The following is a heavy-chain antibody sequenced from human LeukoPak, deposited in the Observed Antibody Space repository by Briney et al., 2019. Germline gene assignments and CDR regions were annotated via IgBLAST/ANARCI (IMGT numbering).Heavy chain of an antibody. D-gene: IGHD2-2*01. CDR2: VYYSGST. Sequence: SETLSLTCTVSGGSISSGDYYWSWIRQPPGKGLEWIGYVYYSGSTYYNPSLKSRVTISVDTSKNQFSLKLSSVTAADTAVYYCARGLGYCSSTSCFNWFDPWGQGTLVTVSS. CDR3: ARGLGYCSSTSCFNWFDP. J-gene: IGHJ5*02. V-gene: IGHV4-30-4*01. CDR1: GGSISSGDYY.